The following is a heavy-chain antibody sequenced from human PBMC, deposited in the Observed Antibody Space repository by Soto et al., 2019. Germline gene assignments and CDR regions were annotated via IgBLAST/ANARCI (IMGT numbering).Heavy chain of an antibody. Sequence: ASVKVSCKASGGTFSSYAISWVRQAPGQGLEWMGGVIPIFGTANYAQKFQGRVTITADESTSTAYLQWGSLKASDSALYYCARGKYSSPRGGLDVWGQGTPVTVSS. CDR2: VIPIFGTA. D-gene: IGHD4-4*01. J-gene: IGHJ6*02. V-gene: IGHV1-69*13. CDR3: ARGKYSSPRGGLDV. CDR1: GGTFSSYA.